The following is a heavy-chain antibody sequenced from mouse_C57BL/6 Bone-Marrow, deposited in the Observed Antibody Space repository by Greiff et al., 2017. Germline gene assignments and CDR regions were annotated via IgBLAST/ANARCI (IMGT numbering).Heavy chain of an antibody. CDR1: GFTFSSYT. Sequence: EVKVVESGGGLVKPGGSLKLSCAASGFTFSSYTMSWVRQTPEKRLEWVATISSGGSYTYYPDSVKGRFTISRDNAKNTLYLQMSSLKSEDTAMYYCARRDYYARDYWGQGTSVTVSS. J-gene: IGHJ4*01. CDR2: ISSGGSYT. CDR3: ARRDYYARDY. V-gene: IGHV5-6-4*01.